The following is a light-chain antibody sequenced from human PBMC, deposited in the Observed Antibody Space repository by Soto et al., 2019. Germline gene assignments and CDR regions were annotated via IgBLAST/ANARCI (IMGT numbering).Light chain of an antibody. Sequence: IVMTQSTAXLSVSPGERVTLSCRARESVSNHLAWYQQKPGQAPRLIXYGASTRATGSPARFSGSGSGTDFTLTISSREPDDFAVYYGQQRSNWPRTFGQGTKVDIK. CDR3: QQRSNWPRT. CDR1: ESVSNH. V-gene: IGKV3-11*01. CDR2: GAS. J-gene: IGKJ1*01.